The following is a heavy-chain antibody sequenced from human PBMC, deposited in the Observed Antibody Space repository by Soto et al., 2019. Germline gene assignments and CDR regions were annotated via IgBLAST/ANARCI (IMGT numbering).Heavy chain of an antibody. CDR2: IIPIFGTA. CDR3: AREADYTVTTSYNWFDH. V-gene: IGHV1-69*13. D-gene: IGHD4-4*01. CDR1: VFTFTSYY. Sequence: SVKVSCKTSVFTFTSYYMHWVRQAPGQGLEWMGGIIPIFGTANYAQKFQGRVTITADESTSTAYMELSSLRSEDTAVYYCAREADYTVTTSYNWFDHWGQGTLVTVSS. J-gene: IGHJ5*02.